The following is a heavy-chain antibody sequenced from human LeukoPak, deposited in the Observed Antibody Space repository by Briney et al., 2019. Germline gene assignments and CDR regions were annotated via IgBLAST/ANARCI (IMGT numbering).Heavy chain of an antibody. V-gene: IGHV3-48*03. CDR2: ISTGTYI. Sequence: GGSLRLSCVASGFTFSRFELNWVRQAPGKGLEWVSHISTGTYIAYADSVKGRFTISRDNARNSLYLEMNSLRAEDTAVYYCTREQDREAAATIVGDYWGQGTLVTVSS. CDR3: TREQDREAAATIVGDY. D-gene: IGHD3-22*01. J-gene: IGHJ4*02. CDR1: GFTFSRFE.